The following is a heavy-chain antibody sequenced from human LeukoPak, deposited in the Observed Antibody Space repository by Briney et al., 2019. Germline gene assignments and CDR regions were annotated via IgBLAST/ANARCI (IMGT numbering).Heavy chain of an antibody. D-gene: IGHD2-2*02. J-gene: IGHJ4*02. Sequence: ASVXXSCKASGYTFTTYYMHWVRQAPGQGREWMGIINPSGGSTSYAQKFQGRVTMTSDTSTSTVYMELSSLRFEDTAVYYCARSDYCSSTSCYMHYWGQGTLVTVSS. CDR3: ARSDYCSSTSCYMHY. CDR1: GYTFTTYY. CDR2: INPSGGST. V-gene: IGHV1-46*01.